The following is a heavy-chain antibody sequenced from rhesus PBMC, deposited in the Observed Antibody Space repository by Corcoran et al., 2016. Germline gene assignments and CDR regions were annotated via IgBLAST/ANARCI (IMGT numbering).Heavy chain of an antibody. CDR1: GYTFTDYY. CDR3: ATQGLFY. J-gene: IGHJ4*01. D-gene: IGHD3-28*01. Sequence: EDQLVQSGAEAKKPEASVKISCKASGYTFTDYYLHWVRQAPGKEDEWMGRVDPEDGEAIHAQKFQDRGTSTADTSTDTAYMGLSSLRSADTTVCYCATQGLFYWGQGVLVTVSS. CDR2: VDPEDGEA. V-gene: IGHV1-111*02.